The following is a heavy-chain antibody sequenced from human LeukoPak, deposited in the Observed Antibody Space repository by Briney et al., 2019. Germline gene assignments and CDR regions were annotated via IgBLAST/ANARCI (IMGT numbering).Heavy chain of an antibody. CDR3: ARDDIVVAIGGMDY. Sequence: GGSLRLSCAASGFTFSSYGMHWVRQAPGKGLEWVAVIWYDGSNKYYADSVKGRFTISRDNSKNTLYLQMNSLRAEDTAVYYCARDDIVVAIGGMDYWGQGILVTVSS. J-gene: IGHJ4*02. CDR1: GFTFSSYG. V-gene: IGHV3-33*01. CDR2: IWYDGSNK. D-gene: IGHD2-15*01.